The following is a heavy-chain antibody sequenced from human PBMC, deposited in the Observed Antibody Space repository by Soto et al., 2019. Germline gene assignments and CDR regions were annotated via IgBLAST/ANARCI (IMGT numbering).Heavy chain of an antibody. J-gene: IGHJ6*02. CDR1: GFTFSSYA. Sequence: QVQLVESGGGVVQPGRSLRLSCAAPGFTFSSYAMHWVRQAPGKGLEWVAVISYDGSNKYYADSVKGRFTISRDNSKNTLYLQMSSLRAEDTAVYYCARDYGDYGYYYYGMDVWGQGTTVTVSS. CDR2: ISYDGSNK. D-gene: IGHD4-17*01. V-gene: IGHV3-30-3*01. CDR3: ARDYGDYGYYYYGMDV.